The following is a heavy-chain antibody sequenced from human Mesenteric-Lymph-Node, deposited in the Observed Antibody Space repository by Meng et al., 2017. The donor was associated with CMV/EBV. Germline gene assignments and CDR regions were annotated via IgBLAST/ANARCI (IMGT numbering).Heavy chain of an antibody. CDR1: EFTINNYE. V-gene: IGHV3-48*03. Sequence: GESLKISCVASEFTINNYEMNWVRQAPGKGPEWVSYISNGGSTKYYADSVKGRFTISRDDAKNSLYLQMNSLRVEDTAVYYCARGGGLGYYYDTSGYFYGGQGTLVTVAS. J-gene: IGHJ4*02. CDR2: ISNGGSTK. CDR3: ARGGGLGYYYDTSGYFY. D-gene: IGHD3-22*01.